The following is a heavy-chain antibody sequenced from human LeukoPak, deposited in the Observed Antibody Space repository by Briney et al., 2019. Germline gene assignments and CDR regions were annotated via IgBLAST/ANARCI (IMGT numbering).Heavy chain of an antibody. CDR2: IYYSGST. CDR3: ARGGMAAAGNFAWLGY. D-gene: IGHD6-13*01. Sequence: PSETLSLTCTVSGGSISSSSYYWGWIRQPPGKGLEWIGSIYYSGSTYYNPSLKSRVTISVDTSKNQFSLKLSSVTAADTAVYYCARGGMAAAGNFAWLGYWGQGTLVTVSS. J-gene: IGHJ4*02. V-gene: IGHV4-39*07. CDR1: GGSISSSSYY.